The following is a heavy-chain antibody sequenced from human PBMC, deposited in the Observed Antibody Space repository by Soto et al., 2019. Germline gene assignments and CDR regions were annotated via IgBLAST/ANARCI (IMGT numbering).Heavy chain of an antibody. J-gene: IGHJ6*02. Sequence: PSETLSLTCTVSGGSISSSSYYWGWIRQPPGKGLEWIGSIYYSGSTNYNPSLKSRVTISVDTSKNQFSLKLSSVTAADTAVYYCARAIYDFWSGYYPAPYYYYGMDVWGQGTTVTV. V-gene: IGHV4-39*07. D-gene: IGHD3-3*01. CDR3: ARAIYDFWSGYYPAPYYYYGMDV. CDR2: IYYSGST. CDR1: GGSISSSSYY.